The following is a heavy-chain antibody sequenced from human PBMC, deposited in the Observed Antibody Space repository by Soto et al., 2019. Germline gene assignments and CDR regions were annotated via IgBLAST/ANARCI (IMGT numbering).Heavy chain of an antibody. CDR2: ISSYNGDT. J-gene: IGHJ6*02. CDR1: GYTFTRSG. Sequence: ASVKVSCKASGYTFTRSGISWVRQAPGQRPEWMGWISSYNGDTNYAQTFQGRVTMTTDTSTSTAYMELRSLRSDDTAVYYCAREGLWFGELLRYYYYGMDVWGQGTTVTVSS. CDR3: AREGLWFGELLRYYYYGMDV. V-gene: IGHV1-18*01. D-gene: IGHD3-10*01.